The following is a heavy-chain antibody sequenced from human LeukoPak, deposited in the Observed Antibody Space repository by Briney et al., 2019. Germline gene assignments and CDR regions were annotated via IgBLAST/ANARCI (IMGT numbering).Heavy chain of an antibody. Sequence: SETLSLTCSVSGDSLSSYYWNWIRQSPVKGLEWIGYISTNGNTKYNPSLKSRVTISVDTSKNQFSLQLNSVTAADTAVYYCARGVWDILTGYYNDYWGQGTLVTVSS. CDR2: ISTNGNT. V-gene: IGHV4-4*08. CDR3: ARGVWDILTGYYNDY. D-gene: IGHD3-9*01. J-gene: IGHJ4*02. CDR1: GDSLSSYY.